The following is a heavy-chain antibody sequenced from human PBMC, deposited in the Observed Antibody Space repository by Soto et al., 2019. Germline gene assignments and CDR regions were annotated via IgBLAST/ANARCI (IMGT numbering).Heavy chain of an antibody. V-gene: IGHV4-34*01. D-gene: IGHD3-3*01. CDR1: GGSFSGYY. Sequence: SETLSLTCAVYGGSFSGYYWSWIRQPPGKGLEWIGEINHSGSTNYNPPLKSRVTISVDTSKNQFSLKLSSVTAADTAVYYCARMRFLEWGYGMDVWGQGTTVTVSS. CDR3: ARMRFLEWGYGMDV. J-gene: IGHJ6*02. CDR2: INHSGST.